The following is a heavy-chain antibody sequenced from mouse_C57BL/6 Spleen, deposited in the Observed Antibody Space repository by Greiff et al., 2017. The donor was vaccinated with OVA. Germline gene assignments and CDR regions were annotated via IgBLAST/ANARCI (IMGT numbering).Heavy chain of an antibody. CDR3: AKTVYYDYDAEYYFDY. CDR1: GYTFTDYY. V-gene: IGHV1-19*01. J-gene: IGHJ2*01. Sequence: VQLQQSGPVLVKPGASVKMSCKASGYTFTDYYMNWVKQSHGKSLEWIGVINPYNGGTSYNQKFKGKATLTVDKSSSTAYMELNSLTSEDSAVYYCAKTVYYDYDAEYYFDYWGQGTTLTVSS. CDR2: INPYNGGT. D-gene: IGHD2-4*01.